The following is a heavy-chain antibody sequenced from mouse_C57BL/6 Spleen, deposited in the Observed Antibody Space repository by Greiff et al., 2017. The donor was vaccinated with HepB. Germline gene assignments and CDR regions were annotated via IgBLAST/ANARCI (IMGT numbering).Heavy chain of an antibody. D-gene: IGHD3-2*02. Sequence: VKLQQPGTELVKPGASVKLSCKASGYTFTSYWMHWVKQRPGQGLEWIGNINPSNGGTNYNEKFKSKATLTVDKSSSTAYMQLSSLTSEDSAVYYCAREEAAQATGFAYWGQGTLVTVSA. J-gene: IGHJ3*01. CDR3: AREEAAQATGFAY. V-gene: IGHV1-53*01. CDR1: GYTFTSYW. CDR2: INPSNGGT.